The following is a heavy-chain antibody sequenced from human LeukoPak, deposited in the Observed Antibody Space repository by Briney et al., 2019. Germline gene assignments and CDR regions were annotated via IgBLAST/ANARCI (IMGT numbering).Heavy chain of an antibody. CDR1: GGSFSGYY. CDR2: INHSGST. D-gene: IGHD3-3*01. Sequence: SETLSLTCAVYGGSFSGYYWSWIRQPPGKGLEWIGEINHSGSTNYNPSLKSRVTISVDTSKNQFSLKLSSVTAADTAVYYCARDSRYYDFWSGYSEGAFDIWGQGTMVTVSS. V-gene: IGHV4-34*01. CDR3: ARDSRYYDFWSGYSEGAFDI. J-gene: IGHJ3*02.